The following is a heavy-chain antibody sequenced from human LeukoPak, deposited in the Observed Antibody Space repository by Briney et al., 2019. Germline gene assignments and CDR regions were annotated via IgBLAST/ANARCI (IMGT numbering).Heavy chain of an antibody. CDR1: GFTFSSYA. CDR3: AKDQVVVAATYWYFDL. J-gene: IGHJ2*01. Sequence: GGSLRLSCAASGFTFSSYAMNWVRQASGKGLEWVSGISGSGGSTYYADSVKGRFTISRDNSKNTLYLQMNSLRAEDTAVYYCAKDQVVVAATYWYFDLWGRGTLVTVSS. CDR2: ISGSGGST. D-gene: IGHD2-15*01. V-gene: IGHV3-23*01.